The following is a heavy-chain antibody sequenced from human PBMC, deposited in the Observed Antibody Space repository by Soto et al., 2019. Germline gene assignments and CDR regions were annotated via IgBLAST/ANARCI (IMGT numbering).Heavy chain of an antibody. Sequence: SLRLSCIVSGFTIDDYAVRWIRQAPGKGLEWVSGISWNSGSIAYADSVKRRFTISSDNAKNSLYLQLNSLRPEDTALYYCGRDREYTSLNGYYDHWSQGTLVTVSS. J-gene: IGHJ4*02. D-gene: IGHD3-9*01. CDR1: GFTIDDYA. V-gene: IGHV3-9*01. CDR3: GRDREYTSLNGYYDH. CDR2: ISWNSGSI.